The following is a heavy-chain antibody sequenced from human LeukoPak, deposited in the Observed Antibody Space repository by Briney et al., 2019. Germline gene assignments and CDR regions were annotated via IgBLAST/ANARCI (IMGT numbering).Heavy chain of an antibody. CDR1: GFTFISYG. CDR2: ISYDGRYQ. J-gene: IGHJ6*02. V-gene: IGHV3-30*18. Sequence: GGSLRLSCEASGFTFISYGVHWVRQAPGKELEWVAVISYDGRYQYQADSVKGRFTLARDNSKNTVYLQMNSLSTEDTAVYYCAKDRRIMSPHYGMDVWGQGTTVTVSS. CDR3: AKDRRIMSPHYGMDV. D-gene: IGHD2-15*01.